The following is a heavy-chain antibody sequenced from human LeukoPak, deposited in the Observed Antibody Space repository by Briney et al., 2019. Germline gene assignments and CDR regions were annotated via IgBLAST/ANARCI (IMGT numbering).Heavy chain of an antibody. CDR2: VNKDGNQK. CDR1: RFTFSEYW. CDR3: VRNRGWYALDM. V-gene: IGHV3-7*01. Sequence: PGGSLRLSCAGARFTFSEYWITWVRQPPGQGLEWVAKVNKDGNQKQYADSVKGRLTISKDTSKNSMYLQLNSLRAEDTGVYYCVRNRGWYALDMWGQGTMVTVSS. D-gene: IGHD6-19*01. J-gene: IGHJ3*02.